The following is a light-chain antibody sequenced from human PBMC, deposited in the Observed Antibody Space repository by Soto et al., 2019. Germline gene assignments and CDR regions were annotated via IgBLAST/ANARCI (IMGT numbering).Light chain of an antibody. J-gene: IGLJ3*02. CDR3: SSYAGRDIWV. CDR2: EVT. CDR1: SVDINY. V-gene: IGLV2-8*01. Sequence: QSALTQPPSASGSRGQSVTISCTGTSVDINYVSWFQQHPGKAPKLIICEVTKRPSGVPDRFSGSKSGNTASLTVSGLQDDDEADCYCSSYAGRDIWVFGGGTKVTVL.